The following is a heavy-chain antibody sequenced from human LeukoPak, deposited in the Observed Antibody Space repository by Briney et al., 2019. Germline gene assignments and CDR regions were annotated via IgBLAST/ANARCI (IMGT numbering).Heavy chain of an antibody. V-gene: IGHV3-23*01. D-gene: IGHD3-22*01. CDR1: GFTFSSYT. CDR2: ISGSGDST. Sequence: GGSLRLSCAASGFTFSSYTMSWVRQAPGKGLEWVSSISGSGDSTYYADSVKGRFTISRDNSKSTLYLQMNSLRAEDTAVYYCARVRADSSGYDYWGQGTLVTVSS. CDR3: ARVRADSSGYDY. J-gene: IGHJ4*02.